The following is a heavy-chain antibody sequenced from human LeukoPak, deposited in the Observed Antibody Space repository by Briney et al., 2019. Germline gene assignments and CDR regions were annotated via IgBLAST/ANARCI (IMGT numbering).Heavy chain of an antibody. Sequence: GGSLRLSCAASGFTFYTYGMHWVRQAPGKGLEGVSVIANDGTNEYYADSVKGRFTISRDNSKNTLYLQMNSLRAEDTAVYYCARDADSSGYPDAFDIWGQGTMVTVSS. J-gene: IGHJ3*02. CDR1: GFTFYTYG. V-gene: IGHV3-30*03. D-gene: IGHD3-22*01. CDR3: ARDADSSGYPDAFDI. CDR2: IANDGTNE.